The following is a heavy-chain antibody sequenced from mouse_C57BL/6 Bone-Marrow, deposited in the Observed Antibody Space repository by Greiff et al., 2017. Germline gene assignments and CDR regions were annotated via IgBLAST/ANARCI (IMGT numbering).Heavy chain of an antibody. CDR1: GFSLTSYG. V-gene: IGHV2-6-1*01. Sequence: VKLMESGPGLVAPSQSLSITCTVSGFSLTSYGVHWVRQPPGKGLAWLVVIWSDGSTTYNSALKSRLSISKDNSKSQVFLQLNSLQTDDTAMYYCARQGSSYGYFDVWGTGTTVTVSS. CDR3: ARQGSSYGYFDV. D-gene: IGHD1-1*01. J-gene: IGHJ1*03. CDR2: IWSDGST.